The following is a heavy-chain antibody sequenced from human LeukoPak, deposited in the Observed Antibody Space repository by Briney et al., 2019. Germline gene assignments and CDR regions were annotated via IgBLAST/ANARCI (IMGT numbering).Heavy chain of an antibody. Sequence: GGSLRLSCEASGFTFSNYWMSWVRQAPRKGLEWVANIKQDGSEKYFVGSVMGRFTISRDNAKNSLYLQMNSLTAEDTAVYYCARGPVSSGWYGNYWGQGTLVTVSS. V-gene: IGHV3-7*04. D-gene: IGHD6-13*01. CDR3: ARGPVSSGWYGNY. J-gene: IGHJ4*02. CDR2: IKQDGSEK. CDR1: GFTFSNYW.